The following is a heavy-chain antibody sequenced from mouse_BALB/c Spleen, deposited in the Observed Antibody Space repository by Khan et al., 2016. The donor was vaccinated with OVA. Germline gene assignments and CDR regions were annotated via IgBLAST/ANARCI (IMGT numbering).Heavy chain of an antibody. Sequence: QVQLKQSGAELAKPGASVRLSCKASGYTFTSYCLYWVKQRPGQGLEWIGDINPSSGGTNFNEKFKSKAKLTADKSSSTAYIQLNSLTSEDSAVYYCSNSGYGCFAYWGQGTLVTVSA. CDR1: GYTFTSYC. CDR3: SNSGYGCFAY. J-gene: IGHJ3*01. CDR2: INPSSGGT. D-gene: IGHD2-2*01. V-gene: IGHV1-64*01.